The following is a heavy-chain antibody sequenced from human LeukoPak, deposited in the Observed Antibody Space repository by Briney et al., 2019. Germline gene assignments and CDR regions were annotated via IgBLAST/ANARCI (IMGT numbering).Heavy chain of an antibody. CDR3: ATTRGYSYGFFYFDQ. Sequence: SETLSLTCAVSGDSITSSYWSWIRQAPGKGLEWLGHIYSTENAKYNPSLKSRVTMSLDTSKNQLSLKLTSVTAADTAVYHCATTRGYSYGFFYFDQWGQGTLVTVSS. D-gene: IGHD5-18*01. J-gene: IGHJ4*02. CDR1: GDSITSSY. V-gene: IGHV4-4*07. CDR2: IYSTENA.